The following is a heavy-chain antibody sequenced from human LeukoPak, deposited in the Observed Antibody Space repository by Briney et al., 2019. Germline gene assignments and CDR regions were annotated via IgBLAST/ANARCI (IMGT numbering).Heavy chain of an antibody. V-gene: IGHV1-3*03. D-gene: IGHD1-26*01. Sequence: EASVKVSCKASGYTFTIYAMHWARHAPGQRLEWMGWINAGNGNTKYSQEFQGRVTITRDTSASTAYMELSSLRSEDMAVYYCARDLGSYFDYWGQGTLVTVSS. CDR1: GYTFTIYA. J-gene: IGHJ4*02. CDR3: ARDLGSYFDY. CDR2: INAGNGNT.